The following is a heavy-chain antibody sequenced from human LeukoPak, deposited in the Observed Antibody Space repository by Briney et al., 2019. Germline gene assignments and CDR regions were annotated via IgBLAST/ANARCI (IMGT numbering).Heavy chain of an antibody. J-gene: IGHJ2*01. CDR1: GGSISSGCYY. Sequence: SETLSLTCTVSGGSISSGCYYWSWIRQPPGKGLEWIGYIYHSGSTYYNPSLKSRVTISVDRSKNQFSLKLSSVTAADTAVYYCARVGSGSAILRYFDLWGRGTLVTVSS. D-gene: IGHD6-25*01. V-gene: IGHV4-30-2*01. CDR3: ARVGSGSAILRYFDL. CDR2: IYHSGST.